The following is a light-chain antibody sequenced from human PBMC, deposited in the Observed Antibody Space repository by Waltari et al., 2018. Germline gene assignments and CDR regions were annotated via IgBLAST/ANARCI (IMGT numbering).Light chain of an antibody. CDR3: QQYGSSPGYT. V-gene: IGKV3-20*01. CDR2: GES. CDR1: QSVSSSY. Sequence: EIVLTQSPGTLSLSPGERATLSCRASQSVSSSYLAWYQQKPGQAPRLLIYGESSRATGIPDRFSGSGSGTDFTLTISRMEPEDFAVYYCQQYGSSPGYTFGQGTKLEIK. J-gene: IGKJ2*01.